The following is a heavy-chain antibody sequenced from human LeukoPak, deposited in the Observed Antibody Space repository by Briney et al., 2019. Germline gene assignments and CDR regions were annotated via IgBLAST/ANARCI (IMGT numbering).Heavy chain of an antibody. CDR3: GRGVAAAGADY. D-gene: IGHD6-13*01. V-gene: IGHV3-53*01. Sequence: GGSLRPSCAASGFTVNNNYMTWVRQAPGKGLEWVSDIYSSDKTYYADSMKDRFTISRDSSKNTLYLQMNNLRVEDTAVYYCGRGVAAAGADYWGQGTLVTVSS. CDR2: IYSSDKT. J-gene: IGHJ4*02. CDR1: GFTVNNNY.